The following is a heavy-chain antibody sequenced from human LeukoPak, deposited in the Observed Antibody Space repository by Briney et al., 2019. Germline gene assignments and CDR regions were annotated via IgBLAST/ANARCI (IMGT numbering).Heavy chain of an antibody. Sequence: SETLSLTCTVSGVSFSTFYWSWIRQPPGKGLEWIGSVYYSGITNYNPSLKSRVTMSVDTSKNQFSLKLSSVTAADTAVYYCAREAVAGTDYWGQGTLVTVSS. CDR3: AREAVAGTDY. V-gene: IGHV4-59*12. J-gene: IGHJ4*02. CDR1: GVSFSTFY. CDR2: VYYSGIT. D-gene: IGHD6-19*01.